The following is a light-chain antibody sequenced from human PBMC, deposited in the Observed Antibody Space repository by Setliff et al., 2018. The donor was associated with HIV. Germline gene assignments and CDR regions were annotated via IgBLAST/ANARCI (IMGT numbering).Light chain of an antibody. CDR3: SSYTSSNTLV. V-gene: IGLV2-18*02. J-gene: IGLJ1*01. Sequence: QSVLTQEASVSGTVGQKVTLSCIGNSDNVGSYPVGWYQQISHGAPKTVMFGDSLPSGIPDRFSGSKSGTTASLTISGLQPEDEADYYCSSYTSSNTLVFGTGTKVTVL. CDR2: GD. CDR1: SDNVGSYP.